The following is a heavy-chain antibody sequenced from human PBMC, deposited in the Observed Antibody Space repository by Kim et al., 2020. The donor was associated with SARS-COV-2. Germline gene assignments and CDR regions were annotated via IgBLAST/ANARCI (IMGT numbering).Heavy chain of an antibody. J-gene: IGHJ4*02. CDR2: INPRGGNT. D-gene: IGHD1-26*01. CDR1: GYTFPNYF. CDR3: ARSSGTLPFFDY. V-gene: IGHV1-46*01. Sequence: ASVKVSCKASGYTFPNYFLHWVRQAPGQGLEWIGIINPRGGNTNSAQKFQGRVTMARDTSTSTVYMELSSLRSEDTAVYYCARSSGTLPFFDYWGQGTLVTVSS.